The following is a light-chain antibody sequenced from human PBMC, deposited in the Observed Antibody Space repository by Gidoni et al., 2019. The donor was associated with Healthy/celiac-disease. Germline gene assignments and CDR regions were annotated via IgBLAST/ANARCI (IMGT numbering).Light chain of an antibody. V-gene: IGKV1-9*01. CDR2: AAS. J-gene: IGKJ5*01. CDR3: QQLNSYPIT. CDR1: QGMSSY. Sequence: IQLTQSPSSLSASVGDRVTITCRASQGMSSYLAWYQQKPGKAPKLLIYAASTLQSGVPSRFSGSGSGTDFTLTIISLQPEDFATYYCQQLNSYPITFXQXTRLEIK.